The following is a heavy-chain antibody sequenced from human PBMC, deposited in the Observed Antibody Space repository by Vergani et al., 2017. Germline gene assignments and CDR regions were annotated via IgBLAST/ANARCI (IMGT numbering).Heavy chain of an antibody. V-gene: IGHV3-23*01. D-gene: IGHD2-2*01. Sequence: QLMESGGGLIQPGGSLRLSCAASVFTFNSYAMTWVRQAPGKGLEWVSGINNNGGSTYYADSVKGRFTISRDNSKKTLYLQMTDLRAEDTATYYCAKVCGSTSCPYGGGAFDVWGHGTMVTVSS. J-gene: IGHJ3*01. CDR3: AKVCGSTSCPYGGGAFDV. CDR2: INNNGGST. CDR1: VFTFNSYA.